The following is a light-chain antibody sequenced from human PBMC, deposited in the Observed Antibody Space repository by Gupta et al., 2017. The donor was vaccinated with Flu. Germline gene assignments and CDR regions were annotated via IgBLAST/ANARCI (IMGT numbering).Light chain of an antibody. CDR1: NSDVGGYHF. CDR2: EVS. V-gene: IGLV2-14*01. Sequence: TNSDVGGYHFVSWYQQHPGKAPKRMIYEVSNRPSGVSNRFSGSKSGNSASLTISGLQAEDEADYYCSSYTSSNTLVFGGGTKLTVL. CDR3: SSYTSSNTLV. J-gene: IGLJ3*02.